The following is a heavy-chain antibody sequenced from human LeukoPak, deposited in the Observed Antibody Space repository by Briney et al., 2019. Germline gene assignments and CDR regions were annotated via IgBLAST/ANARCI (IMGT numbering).Heavy chain of an antibody. CDR1: GGTFSSYA. J-gene: IGHJ4*02. CDR2: IIPIFGTA. V-gene: IGHV1-69*13. Sequence: SVKVSCKASGGTFSSYAISWVRQAPGQGLEWMGGIIPIFGTANYAQKFQGRVTITADESTSTAYVELSSLRSEDTAVYYCAREGILTGRWRYWGQGTLVTVSS. D-gene: IGHD3-9*01. CDR3: AREGILTGRWRY.